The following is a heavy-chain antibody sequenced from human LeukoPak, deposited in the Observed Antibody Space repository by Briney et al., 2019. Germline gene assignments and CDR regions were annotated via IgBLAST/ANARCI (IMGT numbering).Heavy chain of an antibody. CDR2: INQDGSEG. Sequence: GGSLRLSCAATGFGFRYHWMSWVRHVAGKGLEWVANINQDGSEGDYVDSVKGRFAISRDNAKSSLFLQMNSLRAEDTAVYYCARVSGTYYPVDYWGQGTVVTVSS. J-gene: IGHJ4*02. CDR3: ARVSGTYYPVDY. CDR1: GFGFRYHW. D-gene: IGHD1-26*01. V-gene: IGHV3-7*01.